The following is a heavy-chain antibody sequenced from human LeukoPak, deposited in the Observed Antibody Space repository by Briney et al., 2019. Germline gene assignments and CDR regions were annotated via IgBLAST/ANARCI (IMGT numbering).Heavy chain of an antibody. J-gene: IGHJ4*01. CDR1: GFTFSSYS. CDR3: ARGRSGGSRRGY. V-gene: IGHV3-21*01. D-gene: IGHD2-15*01. CDR2: ISSSSSYI. Sequence: GGSLRLSCAASGFTFSSYSMNWVRQAPGKGLEWVSSISSSSSYIYYADSVKGRFTISRDNAKNSLYLQMNSLRAEDTAVYYCARGRSGGSRRGYWGQGTLVTVSS.